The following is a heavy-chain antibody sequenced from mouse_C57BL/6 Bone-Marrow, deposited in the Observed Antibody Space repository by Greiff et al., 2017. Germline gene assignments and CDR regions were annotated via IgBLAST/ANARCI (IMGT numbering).Heavy chain of an antibody. D-gene: IGHD2-3*01. CDR3: TTPDGYYPYYLDD. Sequence: VQLQQSGAELVRPGASVKLSCTASGFNIKDDYMHWVKQRPEQGLEWIGWIDPENGDTEYASKFQGKATITADTSSNTAYLHLNSLTSEDTAVYYWTTPDGYYPYYLDDWGQGTTLTVSS. J-gene: IGHJ2*01. V-gene: IGHV14-4*01. CDR1: GFNIKDDY. CDR2: IDPENGDT.